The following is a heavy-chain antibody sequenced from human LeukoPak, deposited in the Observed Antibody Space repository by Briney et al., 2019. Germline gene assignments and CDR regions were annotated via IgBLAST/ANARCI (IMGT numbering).Heavy chain of an antibody. Sequence: GASVKVSCKASGYTFTSYGISRVRQAPGQGLEWMGWISAYNGNTNYAQKLQGRVTMTTDTSTSTAYMELSSLRSEDTAVYYCARALSGSYQFYYFDYWGQGTLVTVSS. D-gene: IGHD1-26*01. CDR2: ISAYNGNT. CDR1: GYTFTSYG. J-gene: IGHJ4*02. CDR3: ARALSGSYQFYYFDY. V-gene: IGHV1-18*01.